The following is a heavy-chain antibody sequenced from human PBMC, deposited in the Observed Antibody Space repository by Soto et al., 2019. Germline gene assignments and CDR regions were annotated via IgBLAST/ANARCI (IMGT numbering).Heavy chain of an antibody. V-gene: IGHV1-8*01. CDR2: MNAKSGDT. CDR1: GYTCSDFD. CDR3: ARGNPFNYAGFDV. J-gene: IGHJ6*02. D-gene: IGHD3-16*01. Sequence: SVKVSCKASGYTCSDFDINWLRQAAGQGPEWMGWMNAKSGDTFSAQRLQGKFNMTWDTSLSTAYMEVGSLTSDDAAIYYCARGNPFNYAGFDVWGQGATVTVSS.